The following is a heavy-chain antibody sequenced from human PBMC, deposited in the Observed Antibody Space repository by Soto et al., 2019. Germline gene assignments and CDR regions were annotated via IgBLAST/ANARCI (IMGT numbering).Heavy chain of an antibody. V-gene: IGHV1-18*01. J-gene: IGHJ4*02. Sequence: ASVKVSCKASGYTFTIYGISWVRQAPEQGLEWMGWISSYNGNTNYAQILQGRVTMTTHTSTSTAYMEVRSLTSDDTAVYYCARDSGSAAIRSLDFCGQGTLVTVSS. CDR2: ISSYNGNT. CDR1: GYTFTIYG. CDR3: ARDSGSAAIRSLDF. D-gene: IGHD2-2*01.